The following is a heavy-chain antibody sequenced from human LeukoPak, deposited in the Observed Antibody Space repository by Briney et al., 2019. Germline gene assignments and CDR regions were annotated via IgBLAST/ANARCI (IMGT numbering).Heavy chain of an antibody. D-gene: IGHD2-2*01. CDR1: GDSISSSSYY. CDR3: ARDSSSRPGGLDY. Sequence: PSETLSLTCTVSGDSISSSSYYWGWIRQPPGKGLEWIGSIYYSGSTYYNPSLKSRVTISVDTSENHFSLKLSSVTAADTALYYCARDSSSRPGGLDYWGQGTLVTVSS. V-gene: IGHV4-39*02. CDR2: IYYSGST. J-gene: IGHJ4*02.